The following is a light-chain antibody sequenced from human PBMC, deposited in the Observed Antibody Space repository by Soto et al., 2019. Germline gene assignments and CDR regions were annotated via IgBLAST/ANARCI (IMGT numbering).Light chain of an antibody. V-gene: IGKV1-33*01. J-gene: IGKJ2*01. CDR3: QQYDNLPRT. Sequence: DTQMTQSPSSLSASVGDRVIITCQASQDISNYLNWFQQKPGKAPKLLIYDASNLETGVPSRFSGSGSGTDFTFTISSLQPEDIATYYCQQYDNLPRTFGQGTKLEIK. CDR1: QDISNY. CDR2: DAS.